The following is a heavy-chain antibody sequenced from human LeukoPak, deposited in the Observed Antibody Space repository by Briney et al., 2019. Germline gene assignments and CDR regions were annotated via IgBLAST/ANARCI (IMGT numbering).Heavy chain of an antibody. CDR2: INSDGSST. D-gene: IGHD4-17*01. Sequence: GGSLRLSCAASGFTFSSYWMHWVRQAPGKGLVWVSRINSDGSSTSYADFVKGRFIISRGNAKNTLYLQMNSLRAEDTAVYYCARIYGSFDYWGQGTLVTVSS. CDR3: ARIYGSFDY. V-gene: IGHV3-74*01. J-gene: IGHJ4*02. CDR1: GFTFSSYW.